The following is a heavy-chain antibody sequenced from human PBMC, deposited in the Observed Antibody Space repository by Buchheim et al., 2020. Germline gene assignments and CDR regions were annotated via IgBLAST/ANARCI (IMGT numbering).Heavy chain of an antibody. CDR3: AREGGNYYELDY. Sequence: EVQLVESGGGSVQPGGSLRLSCAASGFTFSFYEMNWVRQAPGKGLEWLSYISSSDGTIYYADSVKGRFTISKDNAQNSLYLQMNSLRPEDTAIYYCAREGGNYYELDYWGQGTL. D-gene: IGHD1-26*01. CDR1: GFTFSFYE. J-gene: IGHJ4*02. V-gene: IGHV3-48*03. CDR2: ISSSDGTI.